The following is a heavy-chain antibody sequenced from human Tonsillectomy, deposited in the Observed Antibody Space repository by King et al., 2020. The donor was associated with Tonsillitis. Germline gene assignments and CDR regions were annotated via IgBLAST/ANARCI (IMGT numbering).Heavy chain of an antibody. J-gene: IGHJ4*02. V-gene: IGHV3-30*03. CDR3: ETTGFIEVVSDY. CDR2: ISYDGKKK. CDR1: GVPFSSYG. D-gene: IGHD1-14*01. Sequence: VQLVESGGGVVQPGRSLRLSCAASGVPFSSYGMHWVRQAPGKGLEWVALISYDGKKKYYADPVKGRFTISRDNSKNTLYLQMNSLRAEDTADYYCETTGFIEVVSDYWGQGTLVTVSS.